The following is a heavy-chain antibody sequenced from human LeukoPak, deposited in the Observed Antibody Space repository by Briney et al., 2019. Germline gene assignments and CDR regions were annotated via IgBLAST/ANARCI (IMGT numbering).Heavy chain of an antibody. J-gene: IGHJ4*02. CDR1: GGSVSSGSYY. CDR3: AIIFVGTSWGFDY. D-gene: IGHD6-13*01. V-gene: IGHV4-61*01. CDR2: IYYSGST. Sequence: PSETLSLTCTVSGGSVSSGSYYWSWIRQPPGKGLELIGYIYYSGSTNYTPSLKSRDTITLDTSQNQFSLKLSSVTAADTAVYYCAIIFVGTSWGFDYWGQGTLVTVSS.